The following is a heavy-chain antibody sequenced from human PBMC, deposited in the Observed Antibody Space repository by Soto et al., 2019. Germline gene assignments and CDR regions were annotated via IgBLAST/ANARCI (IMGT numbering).Heavy chain of an antibody. CDR1: GFTFSSYG. V-gene: IGHV3-30*18. Sequence: QVQLVESGGGVVQPGRSLRLSCAASGFTFSSYGMHWVRQAPGKGLEWVAVVSYDGSNKYFADSVKGRFTISRDNSKNTLYLQMNSLRAEDTAVYYCAKERYSSSWYGSHYYGMDVWGQGTTVTVSS. D-gene: IGHD6-13*01. CDR2: VSYDGSNK. CDR3: AKERYSSSWYGSHYYGMDV. J-gene: IGHJ6*02.